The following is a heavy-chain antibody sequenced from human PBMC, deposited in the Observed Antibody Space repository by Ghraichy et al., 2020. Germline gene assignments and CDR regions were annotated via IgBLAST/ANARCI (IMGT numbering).Heavy chain of an antibody. J-gene: IGHJ5*02. Sequence: GGSLRLSCAMSGFNFGDFAVGWVRQAPGKGLEWVSSIARSGSADYTDSVKGRFTISRDNSKNILYLHMSSLRAEDTATYYCARYSGWSPSSYFFKSWGQGTLVTGSS. CDR1: GFNFGDFA. CDR3: ARYSGWSPSSYFFKS. CDR2: IARSGSA. V-gene: IGHV3-23*01. D-gene: IGHD3-9*01.